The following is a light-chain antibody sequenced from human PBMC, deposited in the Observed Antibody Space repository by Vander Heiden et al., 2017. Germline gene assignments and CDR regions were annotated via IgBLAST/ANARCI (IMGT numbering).Light chain of an antibody. Sequence: QSALTQPASVSGSPGQAITSACTVTSTVVGSYNLVSCDQQHPSNAPKLMIYEGSKRPSGVSNRFSGSKSDNTASLTISGLQAEDEADYYCCSYAGSSTLVFGGGTKLTVL. CDR2: EGS. CDR1: STVVGSYNL. CDR3: CSYAGSSTLV. V-gene: IGLV2-23*01. J-gene: IGLJ2*01.